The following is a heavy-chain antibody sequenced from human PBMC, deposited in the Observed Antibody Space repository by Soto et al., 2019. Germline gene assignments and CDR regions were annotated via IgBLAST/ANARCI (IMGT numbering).Heavy chain of an antibody. CDR2: ISAYNGNT. Sequence: QVQLVQSGAEVKKPGASVKVSCKASGYTFTNFGISWVRQAPGQGLEWMGWISAYNGNTNHAQNSQGRVTMTTDTATRPAAMALRSLRSDDTAVYYCARGGTPRGYWGQGTLVTVSS. V-gene: IGHV1-18*01. CDR3: ARGGTPRGY. J-gene: IGHJ4*02. CDR1: GYTFTNFG. D-gene: IGHD3-16*01.